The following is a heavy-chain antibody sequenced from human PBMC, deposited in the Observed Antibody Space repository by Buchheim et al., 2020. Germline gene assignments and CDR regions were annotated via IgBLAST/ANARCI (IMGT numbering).Heavy chain of an antibody. CDR1: GYTFTSYG. CDR3: ARSPDSYYDFWSGSTYYYYYYMDV. D-gene: IGHD3-3*01. Sequence: QVQLVQSGAEVKKPGASVKVSCKASGYTFTSYGISWVRQAPGQGLEWMGWISAYNGNTNYAQKLQGRVTMTTDTSTSTAYMELRSLRSDDTAVYYCARSPDSYYDFWSGSTYYYYYYMDVWGKGTT. V-gene: IGHV1-18*01. J-gene: IGHJ6*03. CDR2: ISAYNGNT.